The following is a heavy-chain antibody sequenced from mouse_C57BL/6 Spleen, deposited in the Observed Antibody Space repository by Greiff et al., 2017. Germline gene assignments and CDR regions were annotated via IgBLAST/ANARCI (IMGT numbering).Heavy chain of an antibody. D-gene: IGHD1-1*01. CDR3: ARFPTFITTVVAPFDY. V-gene: IGHV1-82*01. Sequence: QVQLKQSGPELVKPGASVKISCKASGYAFSSSWMNWVKQRPGKGLEWIGRIYPGDGDTNYNGKFKGKATLTADKSSSTAYMQLSSLTSEDSAVYFCARFPTFITTVVAPFDYWGQGTTLTVSS. CDR2: IYPGDGDT. CDR1: GYAFSSSW. J-gene: IGHJ2*01.